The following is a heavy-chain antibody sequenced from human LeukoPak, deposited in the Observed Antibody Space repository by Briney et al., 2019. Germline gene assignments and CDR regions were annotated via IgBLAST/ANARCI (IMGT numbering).Heavy chain of an antibody. V-gene: IGHV4-39*01. J-gene: IGHJ4*02. D-gene: IGHD5-18*01. CDR3: ARIVSGYGKEIDY. CDR2: IYYSGST. Sequence: SETLSLTCTVSGGSISSSSYYWGWIRQPPGKGLEWIGSIYYSGSTYYNPSLKSRVTISVDTSKNQFSLKLSSVTAADTAVYYCARIVSGYGKEIDYWGQGTLVTVSS. CDR1: GGSISSSSYY.